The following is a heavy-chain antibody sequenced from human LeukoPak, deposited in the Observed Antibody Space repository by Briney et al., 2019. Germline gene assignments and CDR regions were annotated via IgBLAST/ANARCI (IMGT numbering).Heavy chain of an antibody. CDR2: ISGSGGST. D-gene: IGHD2-21*02. CDR1: GFTFSSYA. Sequence: GGSLRLSCAASGFTFSSYAMSWVRQAPGQGLEWVSAISGSGGSTYYADSVKGRFTISRDNSKNTLYLQMNSLRAEDTAVYYCAKGKTIVVVTALDHWGQGTLVTVSS. J-gene: IGHJ4*02. V-gene: IGHV3-23*01. CDR3: AKGKTIVVVTALDH.